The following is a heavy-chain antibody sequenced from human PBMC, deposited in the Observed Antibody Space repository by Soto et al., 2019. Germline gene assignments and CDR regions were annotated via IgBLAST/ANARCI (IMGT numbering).Heavy chain of an antibody. Sequence: QVQLQESGPGLVKPSQTLSLTCTVSGGSISSGDYYWSWIRQPPGKGLEWIGYIYYSGSTYYNPSLKSRLTISVDTSTNQFSLKLSSVTAADTAVYYCARGSYYYDSSGYYHYWCQGTLVTVSS. CDR3: ARGSYYYDSSGYYHY. D-gene: IGHD3-22*01. J-gene: IGHJ4*02. V-gene: IGHV4-30-4*01. CDR1: GGSISSGDYY. CDR2: IYYSGST.